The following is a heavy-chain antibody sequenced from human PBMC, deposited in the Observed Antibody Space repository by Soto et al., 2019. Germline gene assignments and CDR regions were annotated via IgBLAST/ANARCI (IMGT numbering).Heavy chain of an antibody. J-gene: IGHJ4*02. CDR2: IYYSGST. CDR3: ARLEGLATIAYYFDC. Sequence: QLQLQESGPGLVKPSETLSLTCTVSGGSVSSSNYYWGWIRQSPGKGLEWIGSIYYSGSTYYNPSLESRVTISVDKSKNQFSLKVISVTAADPAVYYCARLEGLATIAYYFDCWGQRTLVTVSS. D-gene: IGHD3-9*01. V-gene: IGHV4-39*01. CDR1: GGSVSSSNYY.